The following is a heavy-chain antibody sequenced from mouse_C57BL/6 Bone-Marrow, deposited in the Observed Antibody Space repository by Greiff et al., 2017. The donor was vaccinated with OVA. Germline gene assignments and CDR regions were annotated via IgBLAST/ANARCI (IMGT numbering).Heavy chain of an antibody. Sequence: QVHVKQPGAELVKPGASVKMSCKASGYTFTSYWITWVKQRPGQGLEWIGDIYPGSGSTNYNEKFKSKATLTVDTSSSTAYMQLSSLTSEDSAVYYCARGAYYYGSSYGYWGQGTTLTVSS. CDR1: GYTFTSYW. J-gene: IGHJ2*01. CDR2: IYPGSGST. CDR3: ARGAYYYGSSYGY. V-gene: IGHV1-55*01. D-gene: IGHD1-1*01.